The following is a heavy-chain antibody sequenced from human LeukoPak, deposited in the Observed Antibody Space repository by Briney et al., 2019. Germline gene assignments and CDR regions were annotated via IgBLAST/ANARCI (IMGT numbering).Heavy chain of an antibody. CDR2: INHSGST. J-gene: IGHJ4*02. Sequence: SETLSPTCAVYGGSFSGYYWSWIRQPPGTGLEWIGEINHSGSTNYNPSLKSRVTISVGTSKNQFSLKLSSVTATDTAVYYCARTPRQYYYDSSGQGYYFDYWGQGTLVTVSS. V-gene: IGHV4-34*01. CDR1: GGSFSGYY. CDR3: ARTPRQYYYDSSGQGYYFDY. D-gene: IGHD3-22*01.